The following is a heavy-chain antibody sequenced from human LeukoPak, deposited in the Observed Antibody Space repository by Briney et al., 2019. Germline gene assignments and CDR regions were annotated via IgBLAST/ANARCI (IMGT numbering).Heavy chain of an antibody. Sequence: SETLSLTCTVSGGSIRSSYYYWGWIHQPPGKGLEWIGSIVYSGTTHYDPSLKSRVTISVDTSKSQFSLRLSSVTAADTAIYYCARDFGDHRIDYWGQGTLVTVSS. V-gene: IGHV4-39*01. J-gene: IGHJ4*02. D-gene: IGHD4-17*01. CDR3: ARDFGDHRIDY. CDR1: GGSIRSSYYY. CDR2: IVYSGTT.